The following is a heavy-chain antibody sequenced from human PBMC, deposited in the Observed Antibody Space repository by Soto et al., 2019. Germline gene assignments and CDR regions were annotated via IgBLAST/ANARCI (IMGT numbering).Heavy chain of an antibody. J-gene: IGHJ4*02. CDR1: GGSVSSGHYY. V-gene: IGHV4-61*01. CDR2: ISYTGST. D-gene: IGHD6-19*01. Sequence: QVQLQESGPGLVRPSETLSLTCTVSGGSVSSGHYYWSWSRQPPGKGLEWIGYISYTGSTNYNPSLKSRVTISVDTSKNQFYLKMYSVTAADTAVYYCARSGAGSGWLGGQGTLVTVSS. CDR3: ARSGAGSGWL.